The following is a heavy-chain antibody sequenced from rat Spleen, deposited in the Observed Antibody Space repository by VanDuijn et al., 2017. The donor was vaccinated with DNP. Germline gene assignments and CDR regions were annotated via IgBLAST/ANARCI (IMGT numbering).Heavy chain of an antibody. Sequence: EVQLQESGPGLVKPSQSLSLTCSVTGYSITSSYRWNWIRKFPGNKLEWMGYINSAGSTNYNPSLKSRISITRDTSKNQFFLQLNSVTIEDTATYYCARWTYGFDYWGQGVMVTVSS. J-gene: IGHJ2*01. D-gene: IGHD1-11*01. V-gene: IGHV3-3*01. CDR3: ARWTYGFDY. CDR1: GYSITSSYR. CDR2: INSAGST.